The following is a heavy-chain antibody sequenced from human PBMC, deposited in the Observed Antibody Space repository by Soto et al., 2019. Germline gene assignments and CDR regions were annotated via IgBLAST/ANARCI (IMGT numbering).Heavy chain of an antibody. D-gene: IGHD3-22*01. Sequence: SETLSLTCTVSGGSISSYYWSWIRQPPGKGLEWIGYIYYSGSTNYNPSLKSRVTISVDTSKNQFSLKLSSVTAADTAVYYCARGRKYDSSGYYTLTPFDYWGQGTLVTVSS. CDR1: GGSISSYY. CDR2: IYYSGST. CDR3: ARGRKYDSSGYYTLTPFDY. J-gene: IGHJ4*02. V-gene: IGHV4-59*12.